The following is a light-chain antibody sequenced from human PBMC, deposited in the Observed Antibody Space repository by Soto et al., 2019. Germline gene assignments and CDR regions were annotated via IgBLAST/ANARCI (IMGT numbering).Light chain of an antibody. Sequence: QSALTQPPSASGSPGQSVTISCTGTSSDVGGYNYVSWYHQHPGKAPKLMIYEVTKRPSGVPDRFSGSKSGNTASLTVSGLQPEDEAIYYCSSYAGSNNVIFGGGTKVTVL. CDR2: EVT. CDR3: SSYAGSNNVI. J-gene: IGLJ2*01. CDR1: SSDVGGYNY. V-gene: IGLV2-8*01.